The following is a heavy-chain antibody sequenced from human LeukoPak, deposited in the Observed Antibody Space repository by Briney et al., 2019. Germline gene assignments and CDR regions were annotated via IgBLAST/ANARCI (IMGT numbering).Heavy chain of an antibody. D-gene: IGHD4-17*01. CDR1: GGTFSSYA. CDR2: IIPILGIA. Sequence: SVKVSCKASGGTFSSYAISWVRQAPGQGLEWMGRIIPILGIANYAQKFQGRVTITADKSTSTAYMELSSLRSEDTAVYYCGRGPGGYGDYTFDYWGQGTLVTVSS. V-gene: IGHV1-69*04. J-gene: IGHJ4*02. CDR3: GRGPGGYGDYTFDY.